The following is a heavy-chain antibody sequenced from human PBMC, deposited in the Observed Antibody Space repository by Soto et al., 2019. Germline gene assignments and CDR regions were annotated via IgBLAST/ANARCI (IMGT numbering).Heavy chain of an antibody. J-gene: IGHJ4*02. D-gene: IGHD6-13*01. Sequence: PSETLSLTCTVSGGSISTYYWSWIRQPPGKGLEWIGYIYYDGSTSYNPSLRSRVTISVDTSKNQFSLILSSVTSADTAVYYCARDATISASAPGRYWGQGTLVTVSS. V-gene: IGHV4-59*01. CDR1: GGSISTYY. CDR2: IYYDGST. CDR3: ARDATISASAPGRY.